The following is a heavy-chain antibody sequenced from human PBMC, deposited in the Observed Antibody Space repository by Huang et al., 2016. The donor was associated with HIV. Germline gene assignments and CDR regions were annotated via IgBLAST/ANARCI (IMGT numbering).Heavy chain of an antibody. CDR3: ASQHIGAAATWF. CDR2: VYQSGST. Sequence: QLQLQESGPGQVKPSETLSLTCTVSGDFISSTNYYWGWIRQSPGKGLEWVGIVYQSGSTNYNPSRKSRVTLSVDTSRNQFSLRLNSVTAADTAVYYCASQHIGAAATWFWGRGTQVAVSS. CDR1: GDFISSTNYY. D-gene: IGHD6-13*01. V-gene: IGHV4-39*01. J-gene: IGHJ4*02.